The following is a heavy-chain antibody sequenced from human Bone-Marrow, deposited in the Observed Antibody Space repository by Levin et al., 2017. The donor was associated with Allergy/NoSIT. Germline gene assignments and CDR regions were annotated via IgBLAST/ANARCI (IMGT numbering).Heavy chain of an antibody. CDR1: GFTFSSYA. CDR2: ISGSGGST. V-gene: IGHV3-23*01. D-gene: IGHD6-19*01. CDR3: AKDQRRPSGIAVAGRRGGFDY. J-gene: IGHJ4*02. Sequence: GGSLRLSCAASGFTFSSYAMSWVRQAPGKGLEWVSAISGSGGSTYYADSVKGRFTISRDNSKNTLYLQMNSLRAEDTAVYYCAKDQRRPSGIAVAGRRGGFDYWGQGTLVTVSS.